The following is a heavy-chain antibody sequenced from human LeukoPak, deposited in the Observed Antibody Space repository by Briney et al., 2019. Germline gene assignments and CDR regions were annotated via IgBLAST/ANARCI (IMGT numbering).Heavy chain of an antibody. J-gene: IGHJ5*02. D-gene: IGHD2-2*01. CDR3: ARTDIVVVPAAIRVNWFDP. Sequence: ASVKVSCKASGYTFTGYYMHWVRQAPGQGLEWMGRINPNSGGTNYAQKFQGRVTMTRDTSISTAYMELSRLRSDDTAVYYCARTDIVVVPAAIRVNWFDPWGQGTLVTVSS. CDR1: GYTFTGYY. V-gene: IGHV1-2*06. CDR2: INPNSGGT.